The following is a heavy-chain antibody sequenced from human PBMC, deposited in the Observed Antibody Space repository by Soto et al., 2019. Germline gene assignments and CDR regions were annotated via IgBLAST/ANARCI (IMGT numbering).Heavy chain of an antibody. J-gene: IGHJ4*02. D-gene: IGHD3-9*01. CDR2: FDPEDGET. CDR1: GYTLTELS. Sequence: ASVKVSCKVSGYTLTELSMHWVRQAPGKGVEWMGGFDPEDGETIYPQKFQGRATMTEDTSTDTAYMELSSLRSEDTAVYYCATSDILTGYYFDYWGQGTRATVSS. V-gene: IGHV1-24*01. CDR3: ATSDILTGYYFDY.